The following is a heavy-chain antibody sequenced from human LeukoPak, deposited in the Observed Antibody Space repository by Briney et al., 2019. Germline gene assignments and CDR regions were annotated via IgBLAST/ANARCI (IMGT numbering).Heavy chain of an antibody. D-gene: IGHD1-26*01. CDR1: GFTFSSYS. Sequence: GGSLRLSCAASGFTFSSYSMHWVRQAPGKGLEWVAFIRYDGSNKYYADSVKGRFTISRDNSKNTLYLQMNSLRAEDTAVYYCAKDVGATHDYWGQGTLVTVSS. V-gene: IGHV3-30*02. J-gene: IGHJ4*02. CDR3: AKDVGATHDY. CDR2: IRYDGSNK.